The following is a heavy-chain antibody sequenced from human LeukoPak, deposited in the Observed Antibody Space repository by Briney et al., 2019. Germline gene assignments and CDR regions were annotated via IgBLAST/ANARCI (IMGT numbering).Heavy chain of an antibody. V-gene: IGHV3-23*01. D-gene: IGHD5-24*01. CDR3: AKDQPGDDYNSF. CDR1: GFIFRNYG. J-gene: IGHJ4*02. Sequence: PGGSLRLSCAASGFIFRNYGMSWVRQAPGKGLEWVSTVHGRNYYADSVKGRFIISRDDSRSTLYLQMDNLRVEDTAVYYCAKDQPGDDYNSFWGQGTLVTVSS. CDR2: VHGRN.